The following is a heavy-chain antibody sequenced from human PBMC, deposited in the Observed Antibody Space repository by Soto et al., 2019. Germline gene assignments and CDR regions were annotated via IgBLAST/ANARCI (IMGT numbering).Heavy chain of an antibody. Sequence: QVQLQESGPGLVKPSQTLSLTCTVSGGSISSGDYYWSWIRQPPGKGLEWIGYIYYSGSTYYNPSLNSRVTLSVDTSTNQFSLKLSSVTAADTAVYYCARVGGFGATTIYYWGQGTLVTVSS. V-gene: IGHV4-30-4*01. D-gene: IGHD3-10*01. CDR2: IYYSGST. J-gene: IGHJ4*02. CDR1: GGSISSGDYY. CDR3: ARVGGFGATTIYY.